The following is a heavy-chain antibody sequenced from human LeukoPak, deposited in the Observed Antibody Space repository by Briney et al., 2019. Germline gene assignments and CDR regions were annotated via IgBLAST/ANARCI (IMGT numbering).Heavy chain of an antibody. CDR3: ARDEDDFWSGYYYGMDV. Sequence: GGSLRLSCAASGFTISSYSMNWVRQAPGKGLEWVSSISSSSSYIYYADSVKGRFTISRDNAKNSLYLQMNSLRAEDTAVYYCARDEDDFWSGYYYGMDVWGQGTTVTVSS. CDR2: ISSSSSYI. CDR1: GFTISSYS. V-gene: IGHV3-21*01. J-gene: IGHJ6*02. D-gene: IGHD3-3*01.